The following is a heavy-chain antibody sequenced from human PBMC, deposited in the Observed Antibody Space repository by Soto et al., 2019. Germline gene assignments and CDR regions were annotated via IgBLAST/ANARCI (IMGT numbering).Heavy chain of an antibody. CDR3: ARDLVGKVVASDGAFDI. V-gene: IGHV1-69*01. D-gene: IGHD1-26*01. CDR2: IIPIFGTA. CDR1: GGTFSSYA. Sequence: QVQLVQSGAEVKKPGSSVKVSCKASGGTFSSYAISWVRQAPGQGLEWMGGIIPIFGTANYAQKFQGRVTITADESTSTAYMELSSLRSEDTAVYYCARDLVGKVVASDGAFDIWGQGTMVTVSS. J-gene: IGHJ3*02.